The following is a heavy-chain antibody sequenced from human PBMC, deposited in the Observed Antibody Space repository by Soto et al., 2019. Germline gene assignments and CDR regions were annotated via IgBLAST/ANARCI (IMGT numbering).Heavy chain of an antibody. CDR1: GCTFSSYA. J-gene: IGHJ4*02. CDR2: IIPIFGTA. V-gene: IGHV1-69*13. CDR3: ARGLDYYDSSGYYVGY. Sequence: SVKVSCKASGCTFSSYAISWVRQAPGQGLEWMGGIIPIFGTANYAQKFQGRVTITADESTSTAYMELSSLRSEDTAVYYCARGLDYYDSSGYYVGYWGQGTLVTVSS. D-gene: IGHD3-22*01.